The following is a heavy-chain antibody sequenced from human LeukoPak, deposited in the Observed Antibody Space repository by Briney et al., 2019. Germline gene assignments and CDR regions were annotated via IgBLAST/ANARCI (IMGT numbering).Heavy chain of an antibody. Sequence: PSETLSLTCAVSGGSISSSNWWSWVRQPPGKGLEWIGEINHSGSTNYNPSLKSRVTISVDTSKNQFSLKLSSVTAADTAVYYCARDRRVSYYDSSGYYRVNWFDPWGQGTLVTVSS. CDR1: GGSISSSNW. CDR3: ARDRRVSYYDSSGYYRVNWFDP. J-gene: IGHJ5*02. CDR2: INHSGST. V-gene: IGHV4-4*02. D-gene: IGHD3-22*01.